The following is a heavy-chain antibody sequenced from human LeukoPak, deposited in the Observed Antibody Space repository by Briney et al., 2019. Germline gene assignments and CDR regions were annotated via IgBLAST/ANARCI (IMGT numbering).Heavy chain of an antibody. J-gene: IGHJ4*02. V-gene: IGHV3-20*04. CDR2: TNWNGGST. CDR1: GFTFDDCG. CDR3: ARGTEVYYDSSSYYSY. D-gene: IGHD3-22*01. Sequence: GGSLRLSCAASGFTFDDCGMGWVRQVPGKALERVSGTNWNGGSTGYADSVKGRFTISRDNAKNSLCLQMNSLRAEDTALYYCARGTEVYYDSSSYYSYWGQGTLVTVSS.